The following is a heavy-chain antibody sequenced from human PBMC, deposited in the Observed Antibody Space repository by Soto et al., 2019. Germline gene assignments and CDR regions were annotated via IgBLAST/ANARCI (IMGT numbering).Heavy chain of an antibody. CDR1: GFTVSSNY. D-gene: IGHD4-17*01. J-gene: IGHJ5*02. CDR2: IYSGGST. CDR3: ARDHSIYGDDGWFDP. Sequence: GGSLRLSCAASGFTVSSNYMSWVRQAPGKGLEWVSVIYSGGSTYYADSVKGRFTISRDNSKNTLYLQMNSLRAEDTAVYYCARDHSIYGDDGWFDPWGQGTLVTVSS. V-gene: IGHV3-66*01.